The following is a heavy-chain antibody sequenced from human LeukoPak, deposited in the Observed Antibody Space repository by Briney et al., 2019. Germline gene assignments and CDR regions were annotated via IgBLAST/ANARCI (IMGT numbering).Heavy chain of an antibody. CDR1: GFTFSSYW. J-gene: IGHJ4*02. CDR2: IKQDGSEK. CDR3: ARDATYYYDSSGYYYIDY. D-gene: IGHD3-22*01. Sequence: SGGSLRLSCAASGFTFSSYWMSWVRQAPGKGLEWVANIKQDGSEKYYVDSVKGRFTISRDNAKNSLYLQMNSLRAEDTAVYYCARDATYYYDSSGYYYIDYWGQGTLVTVSS. V-gene: IGHV3-7*01.